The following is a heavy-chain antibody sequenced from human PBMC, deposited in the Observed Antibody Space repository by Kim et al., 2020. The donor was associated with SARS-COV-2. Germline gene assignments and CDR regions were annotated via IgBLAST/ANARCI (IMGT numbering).Heavy chain of an antibody. D-gene: IGHD3-10*01. J-gene: IGHJ4*02. CDR1: GFTFSSYS. CDR2: ISSSSSYI. V-gene: IGHV3-21*01. Sequence: GGSLRLSCAASGFTFSSYSMNWVRQAPGKGLEWVSSISSSSSYIFYADSVKGRFTISRDNAKNSLYLQMNSLRAEDTAVYYCARDNILLWFGVLLDVNAFDYWGEETLFTVSS. CDR3: ARDNILLWFGVLLDVNAFDY.